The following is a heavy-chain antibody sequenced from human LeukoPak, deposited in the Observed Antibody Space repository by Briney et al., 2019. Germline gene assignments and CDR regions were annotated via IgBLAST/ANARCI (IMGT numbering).Heavy chain of an antibody. CDR3: AKEGSGGDYAFDI. Sequence: GGSLRLSSAASGFTFSSYGMHWVRQAPGKGLEWVAVISYDGSNKYYADSVKGRFTISRDNSKNTLYLQMNSLRAEDTAVYYCAKEGSGGDYAFDIWGQGTMVTVSS. CDR1: GFTFSSYG. D-gene: IGHD2-21*01. V-gene: IGHV3-30*18. CDR2: ISYDGSNK. J-gene: IGHJ3*02.